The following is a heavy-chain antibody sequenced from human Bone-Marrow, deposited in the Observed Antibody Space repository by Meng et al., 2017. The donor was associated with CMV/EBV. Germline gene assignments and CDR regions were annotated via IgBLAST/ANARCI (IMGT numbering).Heavy chain of an antibody. J-gene: IGHJ4*02. V-gene: IGHV4-34*01. Sequence: RQWGAGLLNPSETLSLTGAVYGGSFSGYYWSWIRQPPGKGLEWIGEINHSGSTNYNPSLKSRVTISVDTSKNQFSLKLSSVTAADTAVYYCARKSTYSSSWYVSKWGQGTLVTVSS. CDR1: GGSFSGYY. CDR3: ARKSTYSSSWYVSK. CDR2: INHSGST. D-gene: IGHD6-13*01.